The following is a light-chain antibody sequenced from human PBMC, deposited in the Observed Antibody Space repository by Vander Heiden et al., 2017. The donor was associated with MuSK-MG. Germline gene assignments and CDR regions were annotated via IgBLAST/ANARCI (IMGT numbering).Light chain of an antibody. CDR1: QSLLQDNGYNY. CDR2: LGS. Sequence: DIVMTQSPLSLPVTPGEPASISCRSSQSLLQDNGYNYLDWYLQKPGQSPQVLIYLGSNRASGVPDRFSGSGSGTDFTLKISIVEAEDVGVYYCRQSLQTPLTFGQGTRVDIK. V-gene: IGKV2-28*01. J-gene: IGKJ1*01. CDR3: RQSLQTPLT.